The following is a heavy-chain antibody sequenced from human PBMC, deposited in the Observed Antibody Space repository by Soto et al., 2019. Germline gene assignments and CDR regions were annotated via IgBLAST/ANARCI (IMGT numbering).Heavy chain of an antibody. D-gene: IGHD3-10*01. V-gene: IGHV4-4*07. CDR3: AREAGGLLLWFGDFDY. J-gene: IGHJ4*02. Sequence: SETLSLTCTVSGGSISSYYWSWIRQPAGKGLEWIGRIYTSGSTNYNPSLKSRVTMSVDTSKNQFSLKLSSVTAADTAVYDCAREAGGLLLWFGDFDYWGQGTLVTVSS. CDR2: IYTSGST. CDR1: GGSISSYY.